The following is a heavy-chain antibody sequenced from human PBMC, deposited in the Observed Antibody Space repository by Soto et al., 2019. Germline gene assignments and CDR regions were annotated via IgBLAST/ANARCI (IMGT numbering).Heavy chain of an antibody. CDR3: ARESEDLTSNFDY. J-gene: IGHJ4*02. CDR2: ISSTTNYI. Sequence: PGGSLRLSCAASGFPFSSTDMTWVRQAPGKGLEWVSSISSTTNYIYYGDSMKGRFTISRDNAKNSLYLEMNSLRAEDTAVYYCARESEDLTSNFDYWGQGTLVTVSS. CDR1: GFPFSSTD. V-gene: IGHV3-21*06.